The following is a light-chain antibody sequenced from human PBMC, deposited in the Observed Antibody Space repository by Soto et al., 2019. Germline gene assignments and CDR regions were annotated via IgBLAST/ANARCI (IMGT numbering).Light chain of an antibody. Sequence: DIQMTQSPSSLSASVGDRVTITCRASQSISSYLNWYQQKPGKAPKLLIYAASSLQSGVPSRFSGSGSGTEFTLTISSLQPDDFAIYYCQQYHSYWTFGQGTKVDNK. CDR1: QSISSY. CDR3: QQYHSYWT. CDR2: AAS. V-gene: IGKV1-39*01. J-gene: IGKJ1*01.